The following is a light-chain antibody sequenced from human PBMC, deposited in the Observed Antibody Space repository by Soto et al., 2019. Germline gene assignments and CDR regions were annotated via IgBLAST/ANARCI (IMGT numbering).Light chain of an antibody. V-gene: IGLV2-14*01. J-gene: IGLJ1*01. Sequence: QSALTQPASVSGSPGQSITISCTGTSSDVGDNNYGSWYQQHPGKAPKLMIYDVTHRPSGISNRFSGSKSGNTASLTISGLQAEDEADYYCSSYTSSSTLYVFGTGTKLTVL. CDR1: SSDVGDNNY. CDR3: SSYTSSSTLYV. CDR2: DVT.